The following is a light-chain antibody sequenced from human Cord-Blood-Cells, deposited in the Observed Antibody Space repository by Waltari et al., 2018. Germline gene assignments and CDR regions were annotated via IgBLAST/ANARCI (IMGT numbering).Light chain of an antibody. Sequence: QSALTQPASVSGSPGQSITIPCTGTSSDVGGSNYVSWYQQHPGKAPKLMIYEVSKRPSGVSNRFSGSKSGNTASLTISGLQAEDEADYYCSSYTSSSTLYVFGTGTKVTVL. V-gene: IGLV2-14*01. CDR2: EVS. CDR1: SSDVGGSNY. J-gene: IGLJ1*01. CDR3: SSYTSSSTLYV.